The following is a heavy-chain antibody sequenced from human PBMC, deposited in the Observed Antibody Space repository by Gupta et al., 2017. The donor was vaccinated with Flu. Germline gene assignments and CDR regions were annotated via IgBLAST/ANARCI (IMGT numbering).Heavy chain of an antibody. CDR1: GVSFSNYY. Sequence: QLQQWGAGLLKPSETLSLTCAVYGVSFSNYYWSWIRQSPGKGLEWIGEISHRGSTHYNPSPETRVTISVDTSKKQFSLKLTSVTAADTAMYYCAAQNWNSQFWDQGTLGTGSS. CDR3: AAQNWNSQF. J-gene: IGHJ4*02. V-gene: IGHV4-34*02. CDR2: ISHRGST. D-gene: IGHD1-7*01.